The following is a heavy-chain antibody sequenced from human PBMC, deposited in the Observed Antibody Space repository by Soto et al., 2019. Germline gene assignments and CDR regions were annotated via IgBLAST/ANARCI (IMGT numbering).Heavy chain of an antibody. J-gene: IGHJ3*02. CDR3: ARAPSSGYYYDAFDI. D-gene: IGHD3-22*01. V-gene: IGHV3-33*01. CDR2: IWYDGSNK. CDR1: GFTFSSYG. Sequence: QVQLVESGGGVVQPGRSLRLSCAASGFTFSSYGMHWVRQAPGKGLEWVAVIWYDGSNKYYADSVKGRFTISRDNSKNTLYLQMNSLRAEDTAVYYCARAPSSGYYYDAFDIWGQGTMVTVSS.